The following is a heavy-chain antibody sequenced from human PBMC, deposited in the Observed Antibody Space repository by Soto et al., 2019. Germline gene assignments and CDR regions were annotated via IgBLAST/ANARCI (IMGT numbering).Heavy chain of an antibody. V-gene: IGHV4-31*03. J-gene: IGHJ4*02. CDR1: GGSVSRGGYY. D-gene: IGHD2-15*01. Sequence: QVQLQESGPGLVKPSQTLSLTCSVSGGSVSRGGYYWSWIRQLPGKGLEWIGYVYATGSTLYNPSLKSRVTMSMDTSKNQFSLKLNSATAADTAVYYCVRERRDSWSTMFFDYWGQGSLVTVSS. CDR2: VYATGST. CDR3: VRERRDSWSTMFFDY.